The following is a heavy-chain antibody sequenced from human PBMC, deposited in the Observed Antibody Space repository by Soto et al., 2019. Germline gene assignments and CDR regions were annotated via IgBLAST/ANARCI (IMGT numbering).Heavy chain of an antibody. CDR3: TTGLSNGYYNFDY. D-gene: IGHD3-22*01. J-gene: IGHJ4*02. Sequence: LRLSYAASRFTFRNNWVSWVRQAPGKGLEWVGRIKGEADGGTTDYAAPVKGRITISRDHSKDTLYLHMNSLKTEDTAVYYCTTGLSNGYYNFDYWGQGTPVTVS. CDR1: RFTFRNNW. V-gene: IGHV3-15*01. CDR2: IKGEADGGTT.